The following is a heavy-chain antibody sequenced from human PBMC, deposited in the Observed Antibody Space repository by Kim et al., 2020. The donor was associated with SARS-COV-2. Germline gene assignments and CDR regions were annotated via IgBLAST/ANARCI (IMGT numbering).Heavy chain of an antibody. Sequence: GGSLRLSCAASGFTFSSYGMHWVRQAPGKGLEWVAVISYDGSNKYYADSVKGRFTISRDNSKNTLYLQMNSLRAEDTAVYYCAKVPGWGITTTPFDYWGQGTLVTVSS. CDR3: AKVPGWGITTTPFDY. D-gene: IGHD3-10*01. CDR1: GFTFSSYG. V-gene: IGHV3-30*18. CDR2: ISYDGSNK. J-gene: IGHJ4*02.